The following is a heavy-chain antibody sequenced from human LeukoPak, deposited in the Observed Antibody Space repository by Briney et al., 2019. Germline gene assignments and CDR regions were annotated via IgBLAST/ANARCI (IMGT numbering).Heavy chain of an antibody. J-gene: IGHJ3*02. Sequence: GGSLRLSCAASGFTFSSYGMHWVRQAPGKGLEWEAVIWYDGSNKYYADSVKGRFTISRDNSNNTLYLQMNSLRAEDTAVYYCARDSPSSGYYYGAFDIWGQGTMVTVSS. CDR1: GFTFSSYG. V-gene: IGHV3-33*01. CDR3: ARDSPSSGYYYGAFDI. CDR2: IWYDGSNK. D-gene: IGHD3-22*01.